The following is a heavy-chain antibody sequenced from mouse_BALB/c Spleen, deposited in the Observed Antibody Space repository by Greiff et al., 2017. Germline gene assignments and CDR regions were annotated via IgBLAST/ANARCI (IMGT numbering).Heavy chain of an antibody. V-gene: IGHV5-17*02. CDR3: ARGGYYFDD. Sequence: EVKLVESGGGLVQPGGSRKLSCAASGFTFSSFGMHWVRQAPEKGLEWVAYISSGSSTIYYADTVKGRFTISRDNPKNTLFLQMTSLRSEDTAMYYCARGGYYFDDWGQGTTLTVSS. CDR2: ISSGSSTI. J-gene: IGHJ2*01. CDR1: GFTFSSFG.